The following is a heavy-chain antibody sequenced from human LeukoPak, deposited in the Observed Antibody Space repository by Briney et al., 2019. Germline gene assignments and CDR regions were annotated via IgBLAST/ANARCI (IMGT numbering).Heavy chain of an antibody. Sequence: EASVKVSCKASGYTFTGYYMHWVRQAPGQGLEWMGWINPNSGGTNYAQKFQGRVTMTRDTSISTAYMELSRLRSDDTAVYYCARDRQDIVVVPAAGPYYYYMDVWGEGTTVTVSS. D-gene: IGHD2-2*01. CDR3: ARDRQDIVVVPAAGPYYYYMDV. CDR2: INPNSGGT. V-gene: IGHV1-2*02. J-gene: IGHJ6*03. CDR1: GYTFTGYY.